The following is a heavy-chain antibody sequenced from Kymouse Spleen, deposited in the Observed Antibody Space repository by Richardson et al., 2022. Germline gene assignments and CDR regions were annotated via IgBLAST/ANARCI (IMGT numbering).Heavy chain of an antibody. CDR1: GDSVSSNSAA. D-gene: IGHD1-7*01. CDR2: TYYRSKWYN. Sequence: QVQLQQSGPGLVKPSQTLSLTCAISGDSVSSNSAAWNWIRQSPSRGLEWLGRTYYRSKWYNDYAVSVKSRITINPDTSKNQFSLQLNSVTPEDTAVYYCARDLDDNWNYDYYYYGMDVWGQGTTVTVSS. CDR3: ARDLDDNWNYDYYYYGMDV. J-gene: IGHJ6*02. V-gene: IGHV6-1*01.